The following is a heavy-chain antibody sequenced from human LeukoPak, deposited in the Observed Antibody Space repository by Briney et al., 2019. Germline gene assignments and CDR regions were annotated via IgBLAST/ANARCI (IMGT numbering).Heavy chain of an antibody. CDR2: ISSNGGST. V-gene: IGHV3-64*01. Sequence: GGSLRLSCAASGFTFSSYAVHWVRQAPGKGLEYVSAISSNGGSTYYANSVKGRFTISRDNSKNTLYLQMGSLRAEDMAVYYCARDGSDEQQLVVSSWFDPWGQGTLVTVSS. J-gene: IGHJ5*02. D-gene: IGHD6-13*01. CDR3: ARDGSDEQQLVVSSWFDP. CDR1: GFTFSSYA.